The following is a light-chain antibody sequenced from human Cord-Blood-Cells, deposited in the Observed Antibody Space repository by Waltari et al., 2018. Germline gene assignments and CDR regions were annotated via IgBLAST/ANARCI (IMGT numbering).Light chain of an antibody. CDR3: QPSYSTPPT. CDR1: QSISSY. Sequence: DIQMTQSPSSLFASVGGRVTITCRSSQSISSYFNWYQQKPGKAPKLLIYAASSLQSGVPSMFSGSVSGKDFTLTISSLQPEDFATYYCQPSYSTPPTFSQGTKVEIK. V-gene: IGKV1-39*01. CDR2: AAS. J-gene: IGKJ1*01.